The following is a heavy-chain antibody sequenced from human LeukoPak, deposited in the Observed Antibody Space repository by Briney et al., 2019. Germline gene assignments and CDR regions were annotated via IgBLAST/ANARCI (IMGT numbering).Heavy chain of an antibody. CDR1: GFTFSSYA. Sequence: GGSLRLSCAASGFTFSSYAMHWVRQAPGKGLEWVAVISYDGSNKYYADSVKGRFTISKDNAKNTVYLQMNSLRAEDTAVYYCVSFYETYWGRGTLVTVSS. CDR2: ISYDGSNK. D-gene: IGHD2/OR15-2a*01. V-gene: IGHV3-30-3*01. CDR3: VSFYETY. J-gene: IGHJ4*02.